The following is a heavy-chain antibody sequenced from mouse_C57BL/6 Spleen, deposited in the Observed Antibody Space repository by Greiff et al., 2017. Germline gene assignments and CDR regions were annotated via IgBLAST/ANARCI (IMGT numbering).Heavy chain of an antibody. D-gene: IGHD2-4*01. J-gene: IGHJ2*01. V-gene: IGHV5-9-1*02. CDR3: TRDDYYFDY. Sequence: SLEWVAYISSGGDYTYYADTVKGRFTISRDNARNTLYLQMSSLKSEDTAMYYCTRDDYYFDYWGQGTTLTVSS. CDR2: ISSGGDYT.